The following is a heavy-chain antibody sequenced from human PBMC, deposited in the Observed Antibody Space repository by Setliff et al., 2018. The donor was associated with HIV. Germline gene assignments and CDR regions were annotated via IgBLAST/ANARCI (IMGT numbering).Heavy chain of an antibody. CDR1: GGSISSYY. D-gene: IGHD3-3*01. Sequence: SETLSLTCTVSGGSISSYYWSWIRQPPGKGLGWIGYIYYSGSTNYNHSLKSRVTISVDTSKNQFSLKLSSVIAADTAVYYCARIFGDQGYYYGMDVWGQGTTVTVSS. CDR3: ARIFGDQGYYYGMDV. J-gene: IGHJ6*02. CDR2: IYYSGST. V-gene: IGHV4-59*01.